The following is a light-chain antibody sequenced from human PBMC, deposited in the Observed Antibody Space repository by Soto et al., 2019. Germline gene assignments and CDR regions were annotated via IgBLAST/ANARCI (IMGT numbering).Light chain of an antibody. Sequence: QAVVTQEHSLTVSPGGTVTLTCTSNTGAVTSGHYPNWFQQKPGQAPRTLIYDTSNKHSWTPARFSGSLLGGKAALTLSGVQPEDEAEYYCLLYYGGAHWVFGGGTKLTVL. V-gene: IGLV7-43*01. J-gene: IGLJ3*02. CDR1: TGAVTSGHY. CDR3: LLYYGGAHWV. CDR2: DTS.